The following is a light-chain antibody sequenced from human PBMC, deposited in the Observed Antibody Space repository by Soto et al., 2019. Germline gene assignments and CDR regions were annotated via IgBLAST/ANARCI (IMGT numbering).Light chain of an antibody. J-gene: IGKJ1*01. Sequence: IQMTQSPSSVSASVGDRVILTCRASQRSSSWLDWYYQRPGKAPKLQIYATSALETGVPTRFSGSGSGRDFSLTIRSLQNEDLGTNFCQQANSVPGRFGKGTKGEVK. CDR1: QRSSSW. V-gene: IGKV1-12*01. CDR2: ATS. CDR3: QQANSVPGR.